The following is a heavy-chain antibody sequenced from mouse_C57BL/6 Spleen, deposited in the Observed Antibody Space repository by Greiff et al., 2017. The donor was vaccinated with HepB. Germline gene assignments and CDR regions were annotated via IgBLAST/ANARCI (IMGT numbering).Heavy chain of an antibody. Sequence: EVQLVESEGGLVQPGSSMKLSCTASGFTFRDYYMAWVRQVPEKGLEWVANINYDGSSTYYLASLKSRFSISRDNSRNILYLQMSSLKSEDTATYYCAREGTGTFAYWGQGTLFTVSA. V-gene: IGHV5-16*01. CDR1: GFTFRDYY. D-gene: IGHD4-1*01. CDR2: INYDGSST. J-gene: IGHJ3*01. CDR3: AREGTGTFAY.